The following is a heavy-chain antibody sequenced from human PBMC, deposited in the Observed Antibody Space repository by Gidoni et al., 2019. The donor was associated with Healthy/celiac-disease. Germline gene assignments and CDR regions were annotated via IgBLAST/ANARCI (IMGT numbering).Heavy chain of an antibody. CDR2: IRSKAYGGTT. V-gene: IGHV3-49*03. CDR1: GFTVGDYA. CDR3: TRDLGYYGSLNDAFDI. Sequence: EVLLVESGGGLVQPGRSLRLSCTASGFTVGDYAMSWFRQAPGKGLEWVGFIRSKAYGGTTEYAASVKGRFTISRDDSKSIAYLQMNSLKTEDTAVYYCTRDLGYYGSLNDAFDIWGQGTMVTVSS. D-gene: IGHD3-10*01. J-gene: IGHJ3*02.